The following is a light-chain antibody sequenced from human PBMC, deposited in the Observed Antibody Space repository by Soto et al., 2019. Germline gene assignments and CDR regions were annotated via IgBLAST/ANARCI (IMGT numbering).Light chain of an antibody. J-gene: IGKJ1*01. CDR3: QQYNPSSRP. CDR1: QSIMSW. CDR2: DAS. Sequence: DIQMTQSPSTLSASVGDRVTITCRASQSIMSWLAWYQQKPGKAPKLLIYDASSLQSGVPSRFSGSGSGTAFTLPISSRQPEDFATFYCQQYNPSSRPSGQGTKVEIK. V-gene: IGKV1-5*01.